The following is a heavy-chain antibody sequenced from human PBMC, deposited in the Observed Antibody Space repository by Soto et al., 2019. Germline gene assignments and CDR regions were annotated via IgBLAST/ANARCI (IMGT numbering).Heavy chain of an antibody. CDR3: ARTSAAGKYYYGMDV. D-gene: IGHD6-13*01. CDR2: IYPGDSDT. CDR1: GYSFTSYW. J-gene: IGHJ6*02. V-gene: IGHV5-51*01. Sequence: PGESLKISCKGSGYSFTSYWIGWVRQMPGKGLEWMGIIYPGDSDTRYSPSFQGQVTISADKSISTAYLQWSSLKASDTAMYYCARTSAAGKYYYGMDVWGQGTTVTISS.